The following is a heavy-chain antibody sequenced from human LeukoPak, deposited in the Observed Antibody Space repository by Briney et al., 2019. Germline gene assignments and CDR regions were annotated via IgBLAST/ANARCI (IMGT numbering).Heavy chain of an antibody. CDR3: ASVSGGSSQFDY. Sequence: SETLSLTCTVSGGSISRSRSYWGWIRQPPGKGLEWIGSLDYRGTTYYNPSLKSRVTISVDTSKNQFSLKLSSVTAADTAVYYCASVSGGSSQFDYWGQGTLVTVSS. J-gene: IGHJ4*02. CDR1: GGSISRSRSY. CDR2: LDYRGTT. V-gene: IGHV4-39*07. D-gene: IGHD2-15*01.